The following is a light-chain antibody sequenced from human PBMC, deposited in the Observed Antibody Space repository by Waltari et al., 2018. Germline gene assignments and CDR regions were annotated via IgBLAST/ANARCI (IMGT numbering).Light chain of an antibody. Sequence: QLVLTQSPSASASLGASVKLTCTLSSGHSSNVIAWLQQQPKKGPRYLMKVNSEGSHNKGDEIPARFSGSSSGAERYLTISSLQSEDEADYYCQTGGHGTWVFGGGTKLTVL. J-gene: IGLJ3*02. CDR1: SGHSSNV. CDR2: VNSEGSH. V-gene: IGLV4-69*01. CDR3: QTGGHGTWV.